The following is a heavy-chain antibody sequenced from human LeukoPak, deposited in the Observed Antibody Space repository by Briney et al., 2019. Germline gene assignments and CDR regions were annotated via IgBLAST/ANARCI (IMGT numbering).Heavy chain of an antibody. CDR1: GYSFTSYW. D-gene: IGHD2-21*02. V-gene: IGHV5-51*01. CDR3: GGALAYCGGDCYSGAFDI. CDR2: IYPGDSDT. J-gene: IGHJ3*02. Sequence: GESLKISCKGSGYSFTSYWIGWVRQMPGKGLEWVGIIYPGDSDTRYSPSFQGQVTISADKSISTAYLQWSSLKASDTAMYYCGGALAYCGGDCYSGAFDIWGQGTMVTVSS.